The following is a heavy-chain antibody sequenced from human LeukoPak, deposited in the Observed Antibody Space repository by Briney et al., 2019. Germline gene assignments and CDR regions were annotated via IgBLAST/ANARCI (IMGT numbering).Heavy chain of an antibody. CDR3: ARDRRWELDY. Sequence: GGSLRLSCAASGFTFSSYSMNWVRQAPGKGLEWVSSISSSSSYIYYADSVKGRFTISRGNAKNSLYLQMNSLRAEDTAVYYCARDRRWELDYWGQGTLVTVSS. CDR2: ISSSSSYI. D-gene: IGHD1-26*01. V-gene: IGHV3-21*01. CDR1: GFTFSSYS. J-gene: IGHJ4*02.